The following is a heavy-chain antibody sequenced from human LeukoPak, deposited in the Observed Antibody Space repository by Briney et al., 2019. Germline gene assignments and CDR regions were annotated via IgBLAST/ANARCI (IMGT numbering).Heavy chain of an antibody. CDR3: TTSGGDD. CDR1: GYTLTELS. D-gene: IGHD2-21*01. V-gene: IGHV1-2*02. Sequence: ASVKVSCKVSGYTLTELSMHWVRQAPGKGLEWMGWINPNSGETKYPQKFLGRLTLTRDTSISTAYMEMSSLTSDDTAVYYCTTSGGDDWGQGTLVTVST. CDR2: INPNSGET. J-gene: IGHJ1*01.